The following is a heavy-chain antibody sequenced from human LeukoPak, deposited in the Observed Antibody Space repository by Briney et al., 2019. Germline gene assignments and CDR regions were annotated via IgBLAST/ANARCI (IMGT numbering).Heavy chain of an antibody. D-gene: IGHD1-26*01. CDR1: GFTVSSNY. Sequence: PGGSLRLSCAASGFTVSSNYMSWVRQAPGKGLEWVSVIYSGGSTCYADSVKGRFTISRDNSKNTLYLQMNSLRAEDTAVYYCARAPKWELLPDYFDYWGQGTLVTVSS. J-gene: IGHJ4*02. CDR3: ARAPKWELLPDYFDY. V-gene: IGHV3-53*01. CDR2: IYSGGST.